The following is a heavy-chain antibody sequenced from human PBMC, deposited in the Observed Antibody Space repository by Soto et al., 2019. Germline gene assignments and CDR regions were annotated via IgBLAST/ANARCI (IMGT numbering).Heavy chain of an antibody. J-gene: IGHJ5*02. CDR1: GGTFSSYT. CDR3: ARDPYSSSWYEGNWFDP. D-gene: IGHD6-13*01. Sequence: QVQLVQSGAEVKKPGSSVKVSCKASGGTFSSYTISWVRQAPGQGLEWMGRIIPILGIANYAQKFQGRVTITADKSPSTAYMELSSLRSEDTAVYYCARDPYSSSWYEGNWFDPWGQGTLVTVSS. CDR2: IIPILGIA. V-gene: IGHV1-69*08.